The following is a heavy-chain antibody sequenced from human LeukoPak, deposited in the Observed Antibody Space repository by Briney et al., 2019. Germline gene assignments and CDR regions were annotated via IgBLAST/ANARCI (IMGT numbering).Heavy chain of an antibody. CDR2: IYYSGST. CDR1: GGSISSSSYY. J-gene: IGHJ4*02. D-gene: IGHD2-2*01. V-gene: IGHV4-39*02. Sequence: SETLSLTCTVSGGSISSSSYYWGWIRQPPGKGLEWIGNIYYSGSTYYNPSLKSRVTMSVDTSKNHFSLKLSSVTAADTAVYYCARGARWDIVVVKGYFDYWGQGTLVTVSS. CDR3: ARGARWDIVVVKGYFDY.